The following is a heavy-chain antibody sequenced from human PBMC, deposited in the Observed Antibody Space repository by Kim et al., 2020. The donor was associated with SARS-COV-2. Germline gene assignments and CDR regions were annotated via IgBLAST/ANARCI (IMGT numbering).Heavy chain of an antibody. CDR1: GYIFTSYR. CDR3: ARTHDTGGYYFGY. D-gene: IGHD3-22*01. Sequence: ASVKVSCRASGYIFTSYRIHWVRQAPGQGLEWVGIISPTDGSTSYAQKFQGRITMTRDTSTSTVYMELSSLRSEDTAVYYCARTHDTGGYYFGYWGQGTL. V-gene: IGHV1-46*01. J-gene: IGHJ4*02. CDR2: ISPTDGST.